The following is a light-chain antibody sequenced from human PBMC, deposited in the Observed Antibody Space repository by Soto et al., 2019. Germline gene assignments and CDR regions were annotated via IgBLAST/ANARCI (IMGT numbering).Light chain of an antibody. CDR3: QPYGNSPL. CDR1: QNVFTNY. J-gene: IGKJ2*01. V-gene: IGKV3-20*01. Sequence: IVLTQSPGTLSLSPGEGATLSCRASQNVFTNYLAWYQQRPGQAPRLLIYGASTRAIGIPDRFSGSGSGTDFTLTITRLEPEGSAVYFCQPYGNSPLFGQWTKLEIK. CDR2: GAS.